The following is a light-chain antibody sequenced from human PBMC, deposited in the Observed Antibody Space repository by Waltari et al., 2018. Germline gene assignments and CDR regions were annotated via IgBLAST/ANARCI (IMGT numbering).Light chain of an antibody. Sequence: EIVLTQSPGTLSLSPGERATLSCRASQSVGRSLAWYRQKPGQAPRLLIFDASNRATAIPERFSGSGSGTDFSLTISRLEPEDFAVYYCQMYVRLPVTFGQGTKVEIK. CDR1: QSVGRS. CDR3: QMYVRLPVT. V-gene: IGKV3-20*01. J-gene: IGKJ1*01. CDR2: DAS.